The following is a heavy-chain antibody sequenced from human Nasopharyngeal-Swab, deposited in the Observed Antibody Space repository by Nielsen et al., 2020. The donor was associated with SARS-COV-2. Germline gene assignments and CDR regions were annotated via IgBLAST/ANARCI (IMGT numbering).Heavy chain of an antibody. D-gene: IGHD3-10*01. V-gene: IGHV3-9*01. CDR3: AKDMSSNLEPGSLYYYYGMDV. CDR1: GFTFDDYA. CDR2: ISWNSGSI. J-gene: IGHJ6*02. Sequence: GGSLRLSCAASGFTFDDYAMHWVRQAPGKGLEWVSGISWNSGSIGYADSVKGRFTISRDNAKNSLYLQMNSLRAEDTALYYCAKDMSSNLEPGSLYYYYGMDVWGQGTTVTVSS.